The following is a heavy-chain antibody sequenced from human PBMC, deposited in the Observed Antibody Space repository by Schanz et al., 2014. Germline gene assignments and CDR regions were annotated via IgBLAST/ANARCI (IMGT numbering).Heavy chain of an antibody. D-gene: IGHD6-6*01. CDR3: ARDQSPYTNSSDVRYFDC. CDR2: ISPYNGNT. V-gene: IGHV1-18*04. J-gene: IGHJ4*02. Sequence: QVQLVQSGAEVKKPGASVKVSCKASGCTFTSDSMHWVRQAPGQGLEWMGWISPYNGNTNYAQKLQGRVTMTADTSTSTAYMDLRSLRSDDTAVYYCARDQSPYTNSSDVRYFDCWGQGSLVTVSS. CDR1: GCTFTSDS.